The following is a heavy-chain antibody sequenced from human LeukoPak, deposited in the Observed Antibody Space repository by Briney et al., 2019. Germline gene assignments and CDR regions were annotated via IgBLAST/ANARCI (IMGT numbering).Heavy chain of an antibody. J-gene: IGHJ4*02. V-gene: IGHV4-39*01. CDR3: ARAGAAAGIYYFDY. CDR2: IYYSGST. CDR1: GVSISSSIYY. D-gene: IGHD6-13*01. Sequence: SETLSLTCTVSGVSISSSIYYWGWIRQPPGKGLEWIGSIYYSGSTYYNPSLKSRVTISVDTSKNQFSLKLSSVTAADTAVYYCARAGAAAGIYYFDYWGQGTLVTVSS.